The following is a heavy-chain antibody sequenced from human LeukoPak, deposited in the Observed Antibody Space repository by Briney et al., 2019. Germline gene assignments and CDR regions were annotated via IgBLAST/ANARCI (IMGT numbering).Heavy chain of an antibody. CDR1: GYTFTSYA. J-gene: IGHJ3*02. D-gene: IGHD6-19*01. CDR2: IDTNTGNP. Sequence: GASVKVSCKSSGYTFTSYAVNWVRQAPGRGLEYMGWIDTNTGNPTYAQGFTGRFVFSVDTSVSAAYLQINSLKAEDTALYYCAIGLGIEVAGRGAFDIWGQGTMVTVSS. CDR3: AIGLGIEVAGRGAFDI. V-gene: IGHV7-4-1*02.